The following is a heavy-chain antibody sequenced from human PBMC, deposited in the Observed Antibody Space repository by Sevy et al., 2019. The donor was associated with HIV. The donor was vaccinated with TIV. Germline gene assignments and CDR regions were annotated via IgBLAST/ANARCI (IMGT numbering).Heavy chain of an antibody. CDR1: GLTFSNAW. Sequence: GGSLRLSCAASGLTFSNAWMSWVRQAPGKGLEWVGRIKSKTDGGTTDYAAPVKGRFTITRENSKNTQYLQMNSLKTEDTAIYYCTTDSKKRRLSALLDYWGQGTLVTVSS. D-gene: IGHD6-25*01. V-gene: IGHV3-15*01. CDR2: IKSKTDGGTT. CDR3: TTDSKKRRLSALLDY. J-gene: IGHJ4*02.